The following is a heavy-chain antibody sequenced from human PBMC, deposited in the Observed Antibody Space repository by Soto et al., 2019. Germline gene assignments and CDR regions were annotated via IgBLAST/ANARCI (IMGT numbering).Heavy chain of an antibody. D-gene: IGHD3-22*01. CDR1: GFAFSSYD. J-gene: IGHJ4*02. Sequence: GGSLRLSCAASGFAFSSYDMHWVRQAPGKGLEWVAVISYDGSNKYYADSVKGRFTISRDNSKNTLYLQMDSLRAEDTAVYYCAKDAYYDRAKFDYWGQGTLVTVSS. CDR3: AKDAYYDRAKFDY. CDR2: ISYDGSNK. V-gene: IGHV3-30*18.